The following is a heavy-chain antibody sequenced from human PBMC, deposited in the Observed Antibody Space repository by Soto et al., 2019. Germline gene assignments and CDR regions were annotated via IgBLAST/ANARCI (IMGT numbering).Heavy chain of an antibody. V-gene: IGHV1-18*01. J-gene: IGHJ6*02. Sequence: ASVKVSCKASGYTFTSYGISWVRQAPGQGLEWMGWISAYNGNTNYAQKLQGRVTMTTDTSTSTAYMELRSLRSDDTAVYYCARYDFWIGYGPDYYYYGMDVWGQGTTVTVFS. CDR3: ARYDFWIGYGPDYYYYGMDV. D-gene: IGHD3-3*01. CDR2: ISAYNGNT. CDR1: GYTFTSYG.